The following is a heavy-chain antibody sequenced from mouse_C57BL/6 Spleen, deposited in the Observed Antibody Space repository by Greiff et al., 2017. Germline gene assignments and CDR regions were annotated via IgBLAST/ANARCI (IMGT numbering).Heavy chain of an antibody. Sequence: QVQLKQPGAELVKPGASVKVSCKASGYTFTSYWMHWVKQRHGQGLEWIGRIHPSDSDTNYKQKFKGKATLTVDKSSSTAYMQLSSLTSEDSAVYYCGIGTAVATDYWGQGTPLTVSS. CDR1: GYTFTSYW. J-gene: IGHJ2*01. CDR3: GIGTAVATDY. CDR2: IHPSDSDT. V-gene: IGHV1-74*01. D-gene: IGHD1-1*01.